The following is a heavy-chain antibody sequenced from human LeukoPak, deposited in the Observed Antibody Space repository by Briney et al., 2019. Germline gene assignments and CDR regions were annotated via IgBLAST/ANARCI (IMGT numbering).Heavy chain of an antibody. D-gene: IGHD3-10*01. CDR3: ARGAHGGYYYYMDV. Sequence: SQTLSLTCNVSGGSITSGSYYWSWIRQPAGKGLEWIGLIYTSGSTNYNPSLESRVTISVDTSKQQFSLRLSSVTAADTAVYYCARGAHGGYYYYMDVWGKGTTVTVSS. CDR1: GGSITSGSYY. J-gene: IGHJ6*03. CDR2: IYTSGST. V-gene: IGHV4-61*02.